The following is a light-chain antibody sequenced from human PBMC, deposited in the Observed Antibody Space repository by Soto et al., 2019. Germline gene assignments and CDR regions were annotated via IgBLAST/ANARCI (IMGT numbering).Light chain of an antibody. Sequence: DIQMIQSPSSLIASVGDRVTITCRASQSISSYLNWYQQKPGKAPKLLIYAASSLQSGVPSRFSGSGSGTDFALTISSLQPEDFATYYCQQSYSTPLAFGPGTKVDIK. V-gene: IGKV1-39*01. CDR2: AAS. CDR1: QSISSY. J-gene: IGKJ3*01. CDR3: QQSYSTPLA.